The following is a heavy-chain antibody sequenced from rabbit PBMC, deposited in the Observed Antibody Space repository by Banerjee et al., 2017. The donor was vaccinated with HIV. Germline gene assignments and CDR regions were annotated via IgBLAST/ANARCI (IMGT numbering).Heavy chain of an antibody. Sequence: QEQLVEYGGDLVQPEGSLTLTYKASGFDFSSNAMCWVRQAPGKGLEWIACIYAGSSGSTYYASWAKGRFTISKTSSTTVTLQMTSLTAADTATYFCARDVAGREDFNLWGPGTLVTVS. D-gene: IGHD4-2*01. CDR1: GFDFSSNA. J-gene: IGHJ4*01. CDR2: IYAGSSGST. V-gene: IGHV1S45*01. CDR3: ARDVAGREDFNL.